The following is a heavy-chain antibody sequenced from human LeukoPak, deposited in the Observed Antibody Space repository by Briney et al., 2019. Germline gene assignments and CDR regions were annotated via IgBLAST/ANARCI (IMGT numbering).Heavy chain of an antibody. D-gene: IGHD3-16*01. CDR3: ARGTWGPYY. CDR2: INHSGST. J-gene: IGHJ4*02. Sequence: SETLSLTCAVYGGSFSGYYWSWCRQPPGKGLEWIGEINHSGSTNYNPSLKSRVTISVDTSKNQFSLKLSSVTAADTAVYYWARGTWGPYYWGQRTLVTVSS. CDR1: GGSFSGYY. V-gene: IGHV4-34*01.